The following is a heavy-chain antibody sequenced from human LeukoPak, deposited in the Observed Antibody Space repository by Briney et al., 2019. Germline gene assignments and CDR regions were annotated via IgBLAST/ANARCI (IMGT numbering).Heavy chain of an antibody. CDR2: IYHSGST. CDR3: ARGDGYCSSTSCYADDYGMDV. J-gene: IGHJ6*04. V-gene: IGHV4-38-2*01. D-gene: IGHD2-2*01. CDR1: GYSISSGYY. Sequence: SETLSLTCAVSGYSISSGYYWGWIRQPPGKGLEWIGSIYHSGSTYYNPSLKSRVTISVDTSKNQFSLKLGSVTAADAAVYYCARGDGYCSSTSCYADDYGMDVWGKGTTVTVSS.